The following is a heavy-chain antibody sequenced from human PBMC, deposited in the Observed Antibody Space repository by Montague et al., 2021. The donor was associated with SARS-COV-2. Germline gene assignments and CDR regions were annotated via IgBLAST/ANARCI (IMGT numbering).Heavy chain of an antibody. Sequence: SETLSLTCSVSGGSIGSYYWSWLRQPPGKGLEWIGHIHYSGRNTYGPSFKSRVTISIGTPKNQFSLKLSSVTAADTAVYYCARSLDPSGTYYLPYWGQGTLATVPS. J-gene: IGHJ4*02. CDR2: IHYSGRN. CDR1: GGSIGSYY. D-gene: IGHD3-10*01. V-gene: IGHV4-59*01. CDR3: ARSLDPSGTYYLPY.